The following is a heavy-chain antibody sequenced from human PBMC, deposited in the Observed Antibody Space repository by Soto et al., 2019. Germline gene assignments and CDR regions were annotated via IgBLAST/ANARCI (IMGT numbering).Heavy chain of an antibody. J-gene: IGHJ3*02. CDR2: IYYSGST. Sequence: SETLSLTCTVSGGSISSYYWSWIRQPPGKGLEWIGYIYYSGSTNYNPSLKSRVTISVDTSKNQFSLKLSSVTAADTAVYYCARSGYSSQWEGDAFDIWGQGTMVTV. CDR1: GGSISSYY. V-gene: IGHV4-59*01. D-gene: IGHD6-13*01. CDR3: ARSGYSSQWEGDAFDI.